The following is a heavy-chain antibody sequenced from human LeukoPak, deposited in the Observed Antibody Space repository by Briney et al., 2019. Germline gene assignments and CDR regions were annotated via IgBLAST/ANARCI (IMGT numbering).Heavy chain of an antibody. J-gene: IGHJ4*02. CDR2: TSYKSKWYN. V-gene: IGHV6-1*01. CDR1: GDSVSSNSVA. CDR3: ARRAQGSNYFDY. Sequence: SQTLSLTCALSGDSVSSNSVAWNWIRQSPSRGLEWLGRTSYKSKWYNNYAVSVKSRITINPDTSKNQFSLQLNSVTPEDTAVYYCARRAQGSNYFDYWGQGTLVTVSS.